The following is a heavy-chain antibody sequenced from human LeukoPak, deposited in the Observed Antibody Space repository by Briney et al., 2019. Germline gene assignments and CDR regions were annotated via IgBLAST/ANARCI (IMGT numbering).Heavy chain of an antibody. CDR2: IYSGGST. V-gene: IGHV3-66*01. CDR3: AKDLTTVTSGWFDP. D-gene: IGHD4-17*01. Sequence: GGSLRLSCAASGFTVSSNYMSWVRQAPGKGLEWVSVIYSGGSTYYADSVKGRFTISRDNSKNTLYLQMNSLRAEDTAVYYCAKDLTTVTSGWFDPWGQGTLVTVSS. CDR1: GFTVSSNY. J-gene: IGHJ5*02.